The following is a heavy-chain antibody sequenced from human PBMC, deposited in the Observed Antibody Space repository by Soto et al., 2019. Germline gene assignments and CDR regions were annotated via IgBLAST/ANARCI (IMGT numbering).Heavy chain of an antibody. CDR3: ARDAVEVSSLAFGI. V-gene: IGHV3-21*03. Sequence: EVQLVESGGGLVRHGGSLRLSCAGSGLPFRTYSMNRVRQAPGQGLEWDSTICRYSDSIYYSHSVRGRFTISRDNAKNSVDPQMNSLRAEDTAVYYGARDAVEVSSLAFGIKGQGAMITVSS. CDR2: ICRYSDSI. J-gene: IGHJ3*02. D-gene: IGHD2-15*01. CDR1: GLPFRTYS.